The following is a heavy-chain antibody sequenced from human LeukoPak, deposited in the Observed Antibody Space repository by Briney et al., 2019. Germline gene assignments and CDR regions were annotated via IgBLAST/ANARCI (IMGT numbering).Heavy chain of an antibody. V-gene: IGHV1-2*02. J-gene: IGHJ3*02. CDR3: ARRTGFCDAFDI. CDR1: GYTFTGYY. CDR2: INPNSGGT. D-gene: IGHD7-27*01. Sequence: ASVKVSCKASGYTFTGYYMHWVRQAPGQGLEGMGWINPNSGGTNYAQKLQGRVTMTRDTSISTAYMELSRLRSDDTAVYYCARRTGFCDAFDIWGQGTIVTVSS.